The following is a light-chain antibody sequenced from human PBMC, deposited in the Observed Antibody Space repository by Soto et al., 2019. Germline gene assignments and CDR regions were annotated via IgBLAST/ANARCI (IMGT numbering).Light chain of an antibody. CDR2: LNTDGSH. CDR1: SGHSSYA. Sequence: QSVLTQSPSASASLGASVKLTCTLSSGHSSYAIAWHQQQPEKGPRFLMKLNTDGSHSKGDGIPHRFSGSSSGAERYLTISNLQSEDEADYYCQTWGTGIPVFGGGTKLTVL. J-gene: IGLJ2*01. CDR3: QTWGTGIPV. V-gene: IGLV4-69*01.